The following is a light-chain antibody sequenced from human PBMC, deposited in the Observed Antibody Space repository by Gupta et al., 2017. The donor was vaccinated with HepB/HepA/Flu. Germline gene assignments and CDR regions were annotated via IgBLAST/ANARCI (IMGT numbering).Light chain of an antibody. CDR3: QHYNNWPLT. Sequence: EIVMTQFPATLSVSPGERATLSCRASQSVSSNLAWYQQKPGQAPRLVIYDASARATGIPVRFSGSGSGTDSTLTISSLQSEDFAVYYCQHYNNWPLTFGGGTKVEIK. J-gene: IGKJ4*01. CDR1: QSVSSN. CDR2: DAS. V-gene: IGKV3-15*01.